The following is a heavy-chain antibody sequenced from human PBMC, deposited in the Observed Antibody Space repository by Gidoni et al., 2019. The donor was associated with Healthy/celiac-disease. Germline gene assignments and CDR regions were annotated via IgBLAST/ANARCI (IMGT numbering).Heavy chain of an antibody. D-gene: IGHD1-26*01. Sequence: QVQLVESGGGVVQPGRSLRLSCAASGFTFSSYAIHWVRQAPGKGLEWVAVISYDGSNKYYADSVKGRFTISRDNSKNTLYLQMNSLRAEDTAVYYCARVPTTRGRVVGATLLRMDVWGQGTTVTVSS. CDR3: ARVPTTRGRVVGATLLRMDV. V-gene: IGHV3-30*01. CDR1: GFTFSSYA. J-gene: IGHJ6*02. CDR2: ISYDGSNK.